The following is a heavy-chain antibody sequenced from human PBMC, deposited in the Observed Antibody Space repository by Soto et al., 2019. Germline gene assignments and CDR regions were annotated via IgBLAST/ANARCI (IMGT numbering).Heavy chain of an antibody. V-gene: IGHV1-18*01. Sequence: GPSVKVSCKTSGYTFSNYGITWVRQAPGQPLEWLGWISLYSDGTNYAQKFQGRVSMTTDTSTTTAYMELRSLRSDDTAVYYCARVVPGAEAWFGPWGQGTLVPVSS. D-gene: IGHD2-2*01. CDR3: ARVVPGAEAWFGP. CDR2: ISLYSDGT. CDR1: GYTFSNYG. J-gene: IGHJ5*02.